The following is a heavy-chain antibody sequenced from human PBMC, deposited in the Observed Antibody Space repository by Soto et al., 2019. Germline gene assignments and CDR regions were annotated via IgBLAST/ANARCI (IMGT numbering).Heavy chain of an antibody. J-gene: IGHJ5*02. Sequence: QVQLVQSGAEVKKPGSSVKVSCKASGGTFSSYAISWVRQAPGQGLEWMGGIIPIFGTANYAQKFQGRVTITRDGSTSTAYLELCSLRSEDTAVYYCARSEGLVTRPYNWFDPWGQGTLVTVSS. V-gene: IGHV1-69*05. CDR2: IIPIFGTA. D-gene: IGHD6-19*01. CDR3: ARSEGLVTRPYNWFDP. CDR1: GGTFSSYA.